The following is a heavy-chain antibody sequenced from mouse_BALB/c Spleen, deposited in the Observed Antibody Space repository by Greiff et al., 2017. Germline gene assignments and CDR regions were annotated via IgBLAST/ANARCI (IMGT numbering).Heavy chain of an antibody. V-gene: IGHV3-8*02. CDR1: GDSITSGY. J-gene: IGHJ4*01. Sequence: EVKLMESGPSLVKPSQTLSLTCSVTGDSITSGYWNWIRKFPGNKLEYMGYISYSGSTYYNPSLKSRISITRDTSKNQYYLQLNSVTTEDTATYYCARSFYYRYDEDAMDYWGQGTSVTVSS. D-gene: IGHD2-14*01. CDR2: ISYSGST. CDR3: ARSFYYRYDEDAMDY.